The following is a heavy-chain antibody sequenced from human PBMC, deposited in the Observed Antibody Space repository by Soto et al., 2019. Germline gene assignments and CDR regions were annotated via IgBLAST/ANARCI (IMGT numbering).Heavy chain of an antibody. CDR2: ITTYNGDT. D-gene: IGHD5-12*01. CDR1: GYSFTGYG. Sequence: QVQLVQSGAEVKKPGASVKVSCKASGYSFTGYGINSVRQAPGQGRQWLGRITTYNGDTNYAQNFQGRVTMTTDTSTSTTYMELRRLRSDDTAGYFCARGRGYSLIPVVDDAVDVGGQGTLVTVSS. J-gene: IGHJ3*01. V-gene: IGHV1-18*04. CDR3: ARGRGYSLIPVVDDAVDV.